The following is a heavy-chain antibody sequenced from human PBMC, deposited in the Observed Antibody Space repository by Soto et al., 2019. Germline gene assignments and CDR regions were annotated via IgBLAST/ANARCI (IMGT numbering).Heavy chain of an antibody. V-gene: IGHV4-34*01. CDR1: DGSFSGYY. Sequence: SETLSLTCAVYDGSFSGYYWSWIRQPPGKGLEWIGEINHSGSTNYNPSLKSRVTISVDTSKNQFSLKLSSVTAADTAVYYCARVVGRNFWSGYYTYYYGMDVWGQGTTVTVSS. J-gene: IGHJ6*02. CDR3: ARVVGRNFWSGYYTYYYGMDV. D-gene: IGHD3-3*01. CDR2: INHSGST.